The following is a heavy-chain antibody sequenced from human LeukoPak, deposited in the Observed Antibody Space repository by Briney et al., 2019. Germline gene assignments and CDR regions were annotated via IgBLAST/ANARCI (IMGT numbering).Heavy chain of an antibody. V-gene: IGHV3-11*04. CDR2: ISSSCSTI. Sequence: GWSLRLSCAASVFTFSDYYMSWLRQAPGKGVEWVSYISSSCSTIYYADSVKGRFTISRDNAKSSLYLQMNSLRAEDTAVYYCATAVRVVEMAYWGQGSLVTVSS. J-gene: IGHJ4*02. CDR1: VFTFSDYY. D-gene: IGHD5-24*01. CDR3: ATAVRVVEMAY.